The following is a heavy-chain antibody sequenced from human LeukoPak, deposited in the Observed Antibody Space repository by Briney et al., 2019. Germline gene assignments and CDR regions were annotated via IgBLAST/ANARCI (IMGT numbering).Heavy chain of an antibody. CDR3: ARDASGHDLPFDY. CDR1: GFTFSLYE. D-gene: IGHD6-25*01. Sequence: PGGSLRLSCAASGFTFSLYEMNWVRQAPVKGLEWVSYISGGGETRYYPDSVKGRFTISRDNGKNSLYLQMNSLRAEDTAVYYCARDASGHDLPFDYWGQGTLVTVSS. CDR2: ISGGGETR. V-gene: IGHV3-48*03. J-gene: IGHJ4*02.